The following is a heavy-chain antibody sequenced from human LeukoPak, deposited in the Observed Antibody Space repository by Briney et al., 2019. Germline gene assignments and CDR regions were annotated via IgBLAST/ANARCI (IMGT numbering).Heavy chain of an antibody. Sequence: PGGSLRLSCAASGFTFSSYSMNWVRQAPGKGLEWVSGISWNSGSIGYADSVKGRFTISRDNAKNSLYLQMNSLRAEDTALYYCAKDFLTIFGGYYMDVWGKGTTVTVSS. D-gene: IGHD3-3*01. CDR1: GFTFSSYS. CDR3: AKDFLTIFGGYYMDV. J-gene: IGHJ6*03. CDR2: ISWNSGSI. V-gene: IGHV3-9*01.